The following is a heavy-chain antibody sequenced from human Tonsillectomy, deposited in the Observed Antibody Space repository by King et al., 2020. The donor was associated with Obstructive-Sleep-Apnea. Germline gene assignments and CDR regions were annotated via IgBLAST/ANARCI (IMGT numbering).Heavy chain of an antibody. J-gene: IGHJ4*02. V-gene: IGHV3-21*01. D-gene: IGHD6-13*01. CDR2: ISSSSSYI. CDR3: ARDLGGHIATTGSL. Sequence: VQLVESGGGLVKPGGSLRLSCAASGFTFSIYSMNWVRQAPGKGLEWVSSISSSSSYIYYADSVKGRFTISRDNAKNSLYLQMNSLRAEDTAMYYCARDLGGHIATTGSLWDQGTLVTVSS. CDR1: GFTFSIYS.